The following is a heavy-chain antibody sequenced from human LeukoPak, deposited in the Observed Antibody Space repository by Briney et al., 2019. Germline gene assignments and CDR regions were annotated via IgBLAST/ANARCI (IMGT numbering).Heavy chain of an antibody. V-gene: IGHV4-59*01. CDR1: GVSISSYY. CDR3: ARTVTTTHFDY. D-gene: IGHD4-11*01. J-gene: IGHJ4*02. Sequence: SETLSLTCTVSGVSISSYYWSWIRQPPGKGLEWIGYIYYSGSTNYNPSLKSRVTISVDTSKDQFSLKLSSVTAADTAVYYCARTVTTTHFDYWGQGTLVTVSS. CDR2: IYYSGST.